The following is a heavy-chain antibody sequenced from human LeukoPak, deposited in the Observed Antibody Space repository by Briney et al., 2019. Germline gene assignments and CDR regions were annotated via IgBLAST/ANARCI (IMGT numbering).Heavy chain of an antibody. D-gene: IGHD6-19*01. CDR1: GFTVSHYG. CDR3: ARGRAVRGTGEEYFDY. V-gene: IGHV3-33*01. J-gene: IGHJ4*02. CDR2: IWYDGSNE. Sequence: GGSLRLSCAASGFTVSHYGMHWVRQAPGKGLEWVAVIWYDGSNENYADSVKGRFTISRDNPKNTLYLQMTSLRVEDTALYFCARGRAVRGTGEEYFDYWGQGSLVTVSS.